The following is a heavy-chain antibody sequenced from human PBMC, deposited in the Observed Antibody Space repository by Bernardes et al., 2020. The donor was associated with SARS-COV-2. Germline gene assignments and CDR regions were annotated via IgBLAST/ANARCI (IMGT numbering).Heavy chain of an antibody. CDR3: ARLGNAGSYYSYFDF. V-gene: IGHV5-51*01. CDR2: IYPGDSDT. J-gene: IGHJ4*02. CDR1: GYSFTNYW. D-gene: IGHD3-10*01. Sequence: GESLKISCKVSGYSFTNYWIGWVRQMPGKGLEWMGIIYPGDSDTRYSPSFQGQVSISADKSITTAYLQWTSLKASDTAMYYCARLGNAGSYYSYFDFWGQGTLITVSS.